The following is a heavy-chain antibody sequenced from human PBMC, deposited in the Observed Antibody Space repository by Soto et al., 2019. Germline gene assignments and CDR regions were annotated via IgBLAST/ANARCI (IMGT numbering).Heavy chain of an antibody. Sequence: QVQLQESGPGLVKPSQTLSLTCTVSGGSISTDDHFWSWIRQPPGKGLEWIGYIYHSGSTHYNPSLKSRLFISLDTSKNQFARQLTSVTAADTAVYYCATVRSRWNIDYWGQGTLVTVSS. J-gene: IGHJ4*02. CDR1: GGSISTDDHF. CDR2: IYHSGST. CDR3: ATVRSRWNIDY. D-gene: IGHD6-13*01. V-gene: IGHV4-30-4*01.